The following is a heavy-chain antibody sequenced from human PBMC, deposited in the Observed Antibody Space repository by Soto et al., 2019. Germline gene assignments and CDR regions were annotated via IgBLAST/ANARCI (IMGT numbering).Heavy chain of an antibody. CDR1: GGSISSGGYY. D-gene: IGHD2-2*02. V-gene: IGHV4-31*03. CDR2: IYYSGST. CDR3: ARVPYRNWFDP. J-gene: IGHJ5*02. Sequence: PSETLSLTCTVSGGSISSGGYYWSWIRQHPGKGLEWIGYIYYSGSTYYNPSLKSRVTISVDTSKNQFSLKLSSVTAAGTAVYYCARVPYRNWFDPWGQGTLVTVSS.